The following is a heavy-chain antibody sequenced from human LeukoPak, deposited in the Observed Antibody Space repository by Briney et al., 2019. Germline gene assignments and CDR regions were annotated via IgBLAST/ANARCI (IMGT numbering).Heavy chain of an antibody. D-gene: IGHD5-18*01. CDR3: TKGTIWLPFDY. J-gene: IGHJ4*02. V-gene: IGHV3-23*01. CDR1: GFTFSSYA. CDR2: IIGSGGST. Sequence: SGGSLRLSCAASGFTFSSYAMSWVRQAPGKGLEWVTAIIGSGGSTNYATSVKGRFTISRDNSKNTLYLQMNSLRAEDTAVYYCTKGTIWLPFDYWGQGTLVTVSS.